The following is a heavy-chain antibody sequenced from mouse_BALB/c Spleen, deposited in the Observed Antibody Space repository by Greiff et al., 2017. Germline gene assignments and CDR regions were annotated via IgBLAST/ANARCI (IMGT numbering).Heavy chain of an antibody. D-gene: IGHD2-2*01. CDR2: IYPYNGGT. CDR1: GYTFTDYN. J-gene: IGHJ2*01. Sequence: EVQLQQSGPELVKPGASVKISCKASGYTFTDYNMHWVKQSHGKSLEWIGYIYPYNGGTGYNQKFKSKATLTVDNSSSTAYMELRSLTSEDSAVYYCALYGYDVGGYFDYWGQGTTLTVSS. V-gene: IGHV1S29*02. CDR3: ALYGYDVGGYFDY.